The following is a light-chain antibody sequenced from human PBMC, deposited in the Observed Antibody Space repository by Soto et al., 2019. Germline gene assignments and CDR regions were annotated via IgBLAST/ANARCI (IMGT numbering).Light chain of an antibody. Sequence: DIQMTQSPCSLSASVGDRVTITCGASQSISSYLNWYQQKPGKAPKLLIYAASSLQSGVPSRFSGSGSGTDFTLTISSLQPEDFAPYYCQQSYSTPFTIGPGTKVDIK. V-gene: IGKV1-39*01. CDR3: QQSYSTPFT. CDR2: AAS. J-gene: IGKJ3*01. CDR1: QSISSY.